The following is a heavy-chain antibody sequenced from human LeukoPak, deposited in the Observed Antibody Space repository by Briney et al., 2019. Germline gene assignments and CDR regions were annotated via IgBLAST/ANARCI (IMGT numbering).Heavy chain of an antibody. J-gene: IGHJ5*02. CDR2: ISGSGGTT. Sequence: QPGGSLRLSCAASGFTFSSYAMTWVRQAPGKGLEWVSTISGSGGTTYYADSVKGRFTISRDNSKDTLYLQMNSLRAEDTAVYYCAKLHEAVAGDGHRHNWFDPWGQGTLVIVSS. D-gene: IGHD6-19*01. V-gene: IGHV3-23*01. CDR1: GFTFSSYA. CDR3: AKLHEAVAGDGHRHNWFDP.